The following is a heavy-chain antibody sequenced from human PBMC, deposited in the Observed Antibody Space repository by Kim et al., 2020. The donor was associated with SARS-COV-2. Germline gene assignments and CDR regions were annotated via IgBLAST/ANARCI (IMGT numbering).Heavy chain of an antibody. CDR2: ISYDGSNK. CDR1: GFTFSSYG. Sequence: GGSLRLSCAASGFTFSSYGMHWVRQAPGKGLEWVAVISYDGSNKYYADSVKGRFTISRDNSKNTLYLQMNSLRAEDTAVYYCAKDMVWLGFVVVPATLRPTDYWGQGTLVTVSS. D-gene: IGHD2-2*01. CDR3: AKDMVWLGFVVVPATLRPTDY. V-gene: IGHV3-30*18. J-gene: IGHJ4*02.